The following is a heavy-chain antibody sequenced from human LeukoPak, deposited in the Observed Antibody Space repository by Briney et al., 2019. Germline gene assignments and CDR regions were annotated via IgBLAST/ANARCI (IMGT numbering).Heavy chain of an antibody. CDR3: AREVNYYDSSGYYSPYFDC. CDR2: IYYSGTT. Sequence: SETLSLTCTVSGGSISSHYWSWIRQPPGKGLEWIGYIYYSGTTNYNPSLKSRVTISVDTSKNQFSLKLSSVTAADTAVYYCAREVNYYDSSGYYSPYFDCWGQGTLVTVSS. J-gene: IGHJ4*02. CDR1: GGSISSHY. D-gene: IGHD3-22*01. V-gene: IGHV4-59*11.